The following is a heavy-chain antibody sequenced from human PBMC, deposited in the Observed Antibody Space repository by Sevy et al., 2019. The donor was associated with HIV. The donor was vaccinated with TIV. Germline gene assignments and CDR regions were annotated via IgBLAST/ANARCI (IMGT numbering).Heavy chain of an antibody. V-gene: IGHV1-24*01. CDR2: FHEDGES. D-gene: IGHD2-2*01. J-gene: IGHJ4*02. CDR1: GYTLSKLS. CDR3: ATDIVVGRDY. Sequence: ASVKVSCKVSGYTLSKLSMHWVRQAPGKGLEWMGGFHEDGESMYAQKFQGRVTMTEDTSTDTAYMELSSLRSEDTAEYYCATDIVVGRDYWGQGTLVTVSS.